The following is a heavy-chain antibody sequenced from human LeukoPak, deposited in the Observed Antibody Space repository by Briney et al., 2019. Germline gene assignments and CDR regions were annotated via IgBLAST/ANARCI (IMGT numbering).Heavy chain of an antibody. CDR3: ATFGPVAGPTNDY. CDR1: GYTFTGYY. D-gene: IGHD6-19*01. V-gene: IGHV1-2*06. CDR2: INPNSGGT. Sequence: GASVKVSCKASGYTFTGYYMHWVRQAPGQGLEWMGRINPNSGGTNYAQKFQGRVTMTEDTSTDTAYMELSSLRSEDTAVYYCATFGPVAGPTNDYWGQGTLVTVSS. J-gene: IGHJ4*02.